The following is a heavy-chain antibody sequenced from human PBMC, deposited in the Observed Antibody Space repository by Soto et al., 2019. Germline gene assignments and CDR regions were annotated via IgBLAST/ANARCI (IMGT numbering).Heavy chain of an antibody. CDR2: ISGSGSDR. CDR1: GFTFSTYV. V-gene: IGHV3-23*01. Sequence: EVQVLESGGGLVQPGGSLRLSCVASGFTFSTYVMNWVRQAPGKGLEWVSGISGSGSDRYYADSVRGRFTISRDNSNNTLNLQMDSLRAEDTAIYYCTKTPRSYYYYVDVWGKGTAVTVSS. J-gene: IGHJ6*03. CDR3: TKTPRSYYYYVDV. D-gene: IGHD3-10*01.